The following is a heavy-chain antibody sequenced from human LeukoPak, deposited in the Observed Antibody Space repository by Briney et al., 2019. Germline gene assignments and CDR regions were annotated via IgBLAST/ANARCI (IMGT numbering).Heavy chain of an antibody. J-gene: IGHJ4*02. CDR1: GFTFSSYG. Sequence: SGGSLRLSCAASGFTFSSYGIHWVRQAPGKGLEWVAVIWYDGSNKYYADSVKGRFTISRDNSKNTLYLQMNSLRAEDTAVYYCARDPDGVVTAFDYWGQGTLVTVSS. D-gene: IGHD2-21*02. V-gene: IGHV3-33*01. CDR2: IWYDGSNK. CDR3: ARDPDGVVTAFDY.